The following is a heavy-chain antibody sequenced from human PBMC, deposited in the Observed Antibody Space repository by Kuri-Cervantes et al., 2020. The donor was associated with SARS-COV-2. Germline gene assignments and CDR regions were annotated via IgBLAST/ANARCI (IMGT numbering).Heavy chain of an antibody. Sequence: SETLSLTCTVSGGSISSSSYYWGWIRQPPGKGLEWIGYIYYSGSTYYNPSLKSRVTISVDTSKNQFSLKLSSVTAADTAVYYCARGLMGYCTGGVCPTRIDPWGQGTLVTVSS. CDR2: IYYSGST. CDR3: ARGLMGYCTGGVCPTRIDP. D-gene: IGHD2-8*02. CDR1: GGSISSSSYY. J-gene: IGHJ5*02. V-gene: IGHV4-30-4*08.